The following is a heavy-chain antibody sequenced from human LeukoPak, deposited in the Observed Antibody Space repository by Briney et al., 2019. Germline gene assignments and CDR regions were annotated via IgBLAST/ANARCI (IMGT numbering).Heavy chain of an antibody. CDR2: INHSGST. CDR3: ARGPGKQWLARGMYYFDY. D-gene: IGHD6-19*01. J-gene: IGHJ4*02. Sequence: SETLSLTCAVYGGSFSGYYWSWIRQPPGKGLEWIGEINHSGSTNYNPSLKSRVTISVDTSKNQFSLKLSSVTAADTAVYYCARGPGKQWLARGMYYFDYWGQGTLVTVSS. CDR1: GGSFSGYY. V-gene: IGHV4-34*01.